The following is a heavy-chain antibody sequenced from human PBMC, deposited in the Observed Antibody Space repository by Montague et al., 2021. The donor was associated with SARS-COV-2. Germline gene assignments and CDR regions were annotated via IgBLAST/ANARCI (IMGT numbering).Heavy chain of an antibody. CDR2: IYYSGST. D-gene: IGHD3-10*01. CDR3: AREGSYYNYGLDV. J-gene: IGHJ6*02. V-gene: IGHV4-59*01. CDR1: GGSISNYY. Sequence: SETLSLTCTVSGGSISNYYWSWIRQPPGRGLEWIGYIYYSGSTDYSPSLKSRVTISLDTSKNQFSLKVTSVTAADTAVYYCAREGSYYNYGLDVWGQGTTVTVSS.